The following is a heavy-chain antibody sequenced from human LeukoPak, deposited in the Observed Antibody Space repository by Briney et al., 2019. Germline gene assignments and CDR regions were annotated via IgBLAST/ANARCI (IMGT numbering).Heavy chain of an antibody. J-gene: IGHJ6*03. Sequence: GGSLRLSCAASGFTFSSYEMNWVRQAPGKGLEWVSYISSSSSTIYYADSVKGRFTISRDNAKNSLYLQMNSLRAEDTAVYYCARYSSSNYYYYYYMDVWGKGTTVTVSS. CDR3: ARYSSSNYYYYYYMDV. CDR1: GFTFSSYE. V-gene: IGHV3-48*01. CDR2: ISSSSSTI. D-gene: IGHD6-13*01.